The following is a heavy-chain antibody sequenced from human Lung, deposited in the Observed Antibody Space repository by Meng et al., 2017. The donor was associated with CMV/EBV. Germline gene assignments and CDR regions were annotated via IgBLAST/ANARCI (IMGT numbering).Heavy chain of an antibody. CDR1: GYTFTSYY. J-gene: IGHJ4*02. V-gene: IGHV1-46*01. CDR3: ARDRYEYYYLHS. D-gene: IGHD3-10*02. CDR2: INPSGGST. Sequence: ASVKVSXKASGYTFTSYYMHWVRQAPGQGLEWMGIINPSGGSTTYAQKFQGRVTVTRDTSTSTVYMELSSLRSEDTAVYYCARDRYEYYYLHSWGQGTLVXVSS.